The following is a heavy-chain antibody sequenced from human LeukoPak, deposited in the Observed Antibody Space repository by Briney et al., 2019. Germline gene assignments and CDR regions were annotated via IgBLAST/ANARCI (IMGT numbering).Heavy chain of an antibody. CDR1: GGSISSSSYY. J-gene: IGHJ4*02. CDR2: IYYSGST. D-gene: IGHD6-13*01. V-gene: IGHV4-39*01. Sequence: PSETLSLTCTVSGGSISSSSYYWGWIRQPPGKGLEWIGSIYYSGSTYYNPSLKSRVTISVDTSKNQFSLKLSSVTAADTAVYYCATRKYSSSWYKFDYWGQGTLVTVSS. CDR3: ATRKYSSSWYKFDY.